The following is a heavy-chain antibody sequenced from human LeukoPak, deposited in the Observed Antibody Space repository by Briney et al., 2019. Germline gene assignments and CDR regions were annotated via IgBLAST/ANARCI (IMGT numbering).Heavy chain of an antibody. J-gene: IGHJ6*04. D-gene: IGHD5-12*01. CDR3: ARDLRGVATGYYYYYGMDV. CDR2: IYHSGST. V-gene: IGHV4-4*02. CDR1: GGSISSSNW. Sequence: SETLSLTCAVSGGSISSSNWWSWVRQPPGKGLEWIGEIYHSGSTNYNPSLKSRVTISVDKSKNQFSLKLSSMTAADTAVYYCARDLRGVATGYYYYYGMDVWGKGTTVTVSS.